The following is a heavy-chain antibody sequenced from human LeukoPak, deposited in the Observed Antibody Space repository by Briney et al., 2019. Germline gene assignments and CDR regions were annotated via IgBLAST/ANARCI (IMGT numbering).Heavy chain of an antibody. CDR1: GFTVSSNY. Sequence: PGGSLRLSYAASGFTVSSNYMTWVRQAPGKGLEWVSVVYGGDTTYYADSVKGRFTISRDNSKNTLYLQMNILRVEDTAVYFCTRRVIAIDDAFDIWGQGTMVTVSS. J-gene: IGHJ3*02. CDR3: TRRVIAIDDAFDI. D-gene: IGHD2-21*01. V-gene: IGHV3-66*01. CDR2: VYGGDTT.